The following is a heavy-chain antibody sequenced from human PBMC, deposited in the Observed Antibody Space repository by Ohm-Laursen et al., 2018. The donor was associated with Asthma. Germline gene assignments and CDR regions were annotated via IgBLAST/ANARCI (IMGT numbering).Heavy chain of an antibody. CDR1: GFTFSSYG. Sequence: SLRLSCTASGFTFSSYGMHWVRQAPGKGLEWVALISYNGTIKYNADSVKGRFTISRDNPRNTLYLQMNSLRAEDTAVYYCAKDSSEVVAADEYWGQGTLVTVSS. V-gene: IGHV3-30*12. CDR2: ISYNGTIK. CDR3: AKDSSEVVAADEY. J-gene: IGHJ4*02. D-gene: IGHD2-15*01.